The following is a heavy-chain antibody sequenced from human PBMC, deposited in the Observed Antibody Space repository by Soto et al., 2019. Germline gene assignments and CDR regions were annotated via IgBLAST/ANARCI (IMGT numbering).Heavy chain of an antibody. D-gene: IGHD2-8*02. CDR2: IYYSGST. CDR1: GGSISSGGYY. CDR3: ARDKITGLFDY. V-gene: IGHV4-61*08. J-gene: IGHJ4*02. Sequence: AETLALTCAVSGGSISSGGYYWSWIRQHPGKGLEWIGYIYYSGSTYYNPSLKSRVTISVDTSKNQFSLKLTSVTAADTAVYYCARDKITGLFDYWGQGTLVTVSS.